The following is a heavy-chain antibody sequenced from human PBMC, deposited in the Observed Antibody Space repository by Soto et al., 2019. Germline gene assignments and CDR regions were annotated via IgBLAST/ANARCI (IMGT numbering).Heavy chain of an antibody. V-gene: IGHV3-30*18. D-gene: IGHD3-22*01. J-gene: IGHJ4*02. CDR3: ANGAYYDSSGYCDY. CDR1: GFTFSSYG. CDR2: ISYDGSNK. Sequence: QVQLVESGGGVVQPGRSLRLSCAASGFTFSSYGMHWVRQAPGKGLEWVAVISYDGSNKYYADSVKGRFTISRDNSKNTLYLQMNSLRAEDTAVYYCANGAYYDSSGYCDYWGQGTLVTVSS.